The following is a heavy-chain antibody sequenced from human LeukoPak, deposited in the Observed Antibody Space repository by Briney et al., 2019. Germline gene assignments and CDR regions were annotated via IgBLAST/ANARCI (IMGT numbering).Heavy chain of an antibody. Sequence: SQTLSLTCTVSGGSISSGSYYWSWIRQPAGKGLEWIGRIYTSGSTNYNPSLKSRVTIPVDTSKNQFSLKLSSVTAADTAVYYCARGNLWFGEFDYWGQGTLVTVSS. J-gene: IGHJ4*02. D-gene: IGHD3-10*01. CDR3: ARGNLWFGEFDY. V-gene: IGHV4-61*02. CDR1: GGSISSGSYY. CDR2: IYTSGST.